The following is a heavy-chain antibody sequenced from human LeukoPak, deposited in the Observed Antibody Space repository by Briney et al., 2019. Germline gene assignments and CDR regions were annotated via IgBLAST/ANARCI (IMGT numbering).Heavy chain of an antibody. CDR2: IYHSGST. D-gene: IGHD4-17*01. CDR3: ARIPTATFFDY. V-gene: IGHV4-4*02. CDR1: GGSISSSNW. J-gene: IGHJ4*02. Sequence: SGTLSLTCAVSGGSISSSNWWSWVRQPPGKGLEWIGEIYHSGSTNYNPSLKSRVTISVDTSKNQFSLKLSSVTAADTAVYYCARIPTATFFDYWGQGTLVTVSS.